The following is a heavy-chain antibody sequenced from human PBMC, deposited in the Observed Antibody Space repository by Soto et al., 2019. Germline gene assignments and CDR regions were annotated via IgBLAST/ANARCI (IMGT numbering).Heavy chain of an antibody. CDR2: IVVGSGNT. D-gene: IGHD6-13*01. CDR3: AADLYSSSWYRPYYGMDV. Sequence: SVKVSCKASGFTFTSSAVQWVRQARGQRLEWIGWIVVGSGNTNYAQKFQERVTITRDMSTSTAYMELSSLRSEDTAVYYCAADLYSSSWYRPYYGMDVWGQGTTVTVSS. J-gene: IGHJ6*02. CDR1: GFTFTSSA. V-gene: IGHV1-58*01.